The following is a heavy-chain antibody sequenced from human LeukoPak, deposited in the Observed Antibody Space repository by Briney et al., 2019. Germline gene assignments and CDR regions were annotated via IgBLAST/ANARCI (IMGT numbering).Heavy chain of an antibody. Sequence: SVKVSCNASGGTSSSYAISWVRQAPGQGLEWMGGIIPIFGTANYAQKFQGRVTITTDESTSTAYMELSSLRSEDTAVYYCARSPAGSSGHYIDYWGQGTLVTVSS. V-gene: IGHV1-69*05. D-gene: IGHD3-22*01. CDR1: GGTSSSYA. J-gene: IGHJ4*02. CDR2: IIPIFGTA. CDR3: ARSPAGSSGHYIDY.